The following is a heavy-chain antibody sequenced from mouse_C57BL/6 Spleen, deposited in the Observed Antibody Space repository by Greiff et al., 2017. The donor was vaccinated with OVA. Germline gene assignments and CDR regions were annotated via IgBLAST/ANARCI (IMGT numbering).Heavy chain of an antibody. Sequence: EVQLQQSGPELVKPGASVKISCKASGYSFTGYYMNWVKQSPEKSLEWIGEINPSTGGTTYNQKFKAKATLTVDKSSSTAYMQLKSLTSEDSAVYYCARIWDDAMDYWGQGTSVTVSS. D-gene: IGHD1-1*02. CDR1: GYSFTGYY. CDR3: ARIWDDAMDY. V-gene: IGHV1-42*01. CDR2: INPSTGGT. J-gene: IGHJ4*01.